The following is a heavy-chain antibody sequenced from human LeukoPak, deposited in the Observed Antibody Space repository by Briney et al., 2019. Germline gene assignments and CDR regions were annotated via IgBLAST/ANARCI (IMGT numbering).Heavy chain of an antibody. D-gene: IGHD1-26*01. J-gene: IGHJ3*02. CDR2: ISSSSSYI. CDR1: GFTFSSYS. CDR3: AKDMAFGSFDAFDI. V-gene: IGHV3-21*04. Sequence: GGSLRLSCAASGFTFSSYSMNWVRQAPGKGLEWVSSISSSSSYIYYADSVKGRFTISRDNAKNSLYLQMNSLRTEDTALYYCAKDMAFGSFDAFDIWGQGTMVTVSS.